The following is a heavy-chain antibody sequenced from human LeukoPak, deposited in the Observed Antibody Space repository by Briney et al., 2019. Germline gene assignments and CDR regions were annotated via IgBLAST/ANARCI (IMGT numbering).Heavy chain of an antibody. V-gene: IGHV4-34*01. D-gene: IGHD4-11*01. CDR3: AREGGITTNFDY. J-gene: IGHJ4*02. Sequence: SETLSLTCAVYGGSFSGYYWSWIRQPPGKGLEWIGEINHSGSTNYNPSLKSRVTISVDTSKNQFSLKPSSVTAADTAVYYCAREGGITTNFDYWGQGTLVTVSS. CDR1: GGSFSGYY. CDR2: INHSGST.